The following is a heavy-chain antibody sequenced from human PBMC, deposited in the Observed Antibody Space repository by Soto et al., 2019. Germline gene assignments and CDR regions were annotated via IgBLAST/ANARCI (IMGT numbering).Heavy chain of an antibody. J-gene: IGHJ3*02. CDR3: TTDLRLIVVVPAANDAFDI. CDR2: IKSKTDGGTT. CDR1: GFTFSNAW. Sequence: PGGSLRLSCAASGFTFSNAWMSWVRQATGKGLEWVGRIKSKTDGGTTDYAAPVKGRFTISRDDSKNTLYLQMNSLKTEDTAVYYCTTDLRLIVVVPAANDAFDIWGQGTMLTVSS. D-gene: IGHD2-2*01. V-gene: IGHV3-15*01.